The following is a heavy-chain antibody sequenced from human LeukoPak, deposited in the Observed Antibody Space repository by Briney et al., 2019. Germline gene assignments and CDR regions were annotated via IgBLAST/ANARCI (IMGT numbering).Heavy chain of an antibody. D-gene: IGHD6-19*01. CDR3: ARAPEFSSGWLLDC. CDR1: GGSISTYY. V-gene: IGHV4-4*07. J-gene: IGHJ4*02. Sequence: SETLSLTCTVSGGSISTYYWSWIRQSAGKGMEWIGRIHTSGSTDYNPSLRSRVTMSVDTSKNQFSLKVSSVTAADTGIYYCARAPEFSSGWLLDCWGQGSLVTVSS. CDR2: IHTSGST.